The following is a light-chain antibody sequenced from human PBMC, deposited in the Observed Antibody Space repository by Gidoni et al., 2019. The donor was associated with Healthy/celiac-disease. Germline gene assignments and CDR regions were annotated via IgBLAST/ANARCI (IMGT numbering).Light chain of an antibody. CDR2: AAS. J-gene: IGKJ4*01. V-gene: IGKV1-39*01. CDR3: QQSYSTPPEFT. Sequence: DIQMTQLPSSLSASVGDRVTITCRASQSISSYLNWYQQKPGKPPKILIYAASSLQSGVPSRFSGSGSGTDFTLTISSLRPEDFATYYCQQSYSTPPEFTFGGGTKVEIK. CDR1: QSISSY.